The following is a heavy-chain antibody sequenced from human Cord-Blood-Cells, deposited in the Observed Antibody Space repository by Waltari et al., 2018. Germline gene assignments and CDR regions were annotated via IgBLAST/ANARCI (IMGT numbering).Heavy chain of an antibody. CDR3: ARAAGDSDAFDI. V-gene: IGHV3-11*01. D-gene: IGHD7-27*01. J-gene: IGHJ3*02. CDR2: MSSSGSTI. CDR1: GFTFSAYY. Sequence: QVQMVESGGGLVKPGGSLRLSCAASGFTFSAYYMSWSRQAPGKGLEWVSYMSSSGSTIYYADSVKGRFTISRDNAKNSLYLQMNSLRAEDTAVYYCARAAGDSDAFDIWGQGTMVTVSS.